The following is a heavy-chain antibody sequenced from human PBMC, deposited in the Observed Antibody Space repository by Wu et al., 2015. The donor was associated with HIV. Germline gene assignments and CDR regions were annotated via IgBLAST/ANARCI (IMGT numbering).Heavy chain of an antibody. J-gene: IGHJ6*03. CDR2: INPLFGTT. V-gene: IGHV1-69*05. CDR1: GDGFTSYA. Sequence: QVHLVQFGAEVKKPGSSVKVTCKASGDGFTSYAVSWVRQAPGQGLEWMGGINPLFGTTKFAQKFQGRLTLSTDELKTTAYMELSSLKSEDTGVYYCARAQGDCSSTSCSPLTYYYHFYMDVWGKGTTVTVSS. CDR3: ARAQGDCSSTSCSPLTYYYHFYMDV. D-gene: IGHD2-2*01.